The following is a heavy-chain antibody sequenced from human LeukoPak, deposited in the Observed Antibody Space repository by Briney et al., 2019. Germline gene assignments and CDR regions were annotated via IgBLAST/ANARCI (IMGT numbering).Heavy chain of an antibody. D-gene: IGHD3-3*01. CDR1: GGSISSYY. Sequence: SETLSLTCSVSGGSISSYYWSWIRQPPGKGLEWIGYIYDSGSTSYNPSLQSRVTISIDTSKNQFSLRLTSVTAADTAVYYCARGGSYSDFWSGYYDYYYYMDVWGKGTTVTVSS. CDR2: IYDSGST. CDR3: ARGGSYSDFWSGYYDYYYYMDV. J-gene: IGHJ6*03. V-gene: IGHV4-59*01.